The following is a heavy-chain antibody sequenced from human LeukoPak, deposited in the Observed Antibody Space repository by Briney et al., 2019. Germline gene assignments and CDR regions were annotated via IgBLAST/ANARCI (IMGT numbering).Heavy chain of an antibody. CDR2: IFSSGST. Sequence: SETLSLTCTVSGGSISSSGYSWGWIRQPPGKGLEWIGSIFSSGSTYDNPSLKSRVTTSVDTSKNQFSLRLSSVTATDTAVYYCARSRGGNRHGLNFFDYWGQGTLVTVSS. CDR1: GGSISSSGYS. CDR3: ARSRGGNRHGLNFFDY. V-gene: IGHV4-39*01. D-gene: IGHD3-16*01. J-gene: IGHJ4*02.